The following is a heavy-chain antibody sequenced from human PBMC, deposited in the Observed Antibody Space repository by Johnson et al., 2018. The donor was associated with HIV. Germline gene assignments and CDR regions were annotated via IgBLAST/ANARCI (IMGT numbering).Heavy chain of an antibody. CDR3: AREANAFDI. CDR2: ISYDGSNK. J-gene: IGHJ3*02. Sequence: QMQLVESGGGLVQPGGSLRLSCAASGFTFSNYAMYWVRQAPGKGLEWVAAISYDGSNKYYADSVKDRFTISRDNSKNTLCLQMNSLRPEDTAVFYCAREANAFDIWGQGTMVTVSS. V-gene: IGHV3-30-3*01. CDR1: GFTFSNYA.